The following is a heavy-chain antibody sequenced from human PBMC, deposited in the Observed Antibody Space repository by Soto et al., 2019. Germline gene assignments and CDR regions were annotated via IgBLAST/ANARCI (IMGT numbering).Heavy chain of an antibody. CDR1: GFNVSHNY. Sequence: EVQLVESGGGLIQPGGSLRISCAASGFNVSHNYMSWVRQPPGKGLEWVAIMLSGGRTYYADSVKGRFTISRDNSKNTLYFQMHSLRADDTDVYYCARDPGHGLDVWGQGTTVIVSS. CDR2: MLSGGRT. CDR3: ARDPGHGLDV. D-gene: IGHD1-1*01. V-gene: IGHV3-53*01. J-gene: IGHJ6*02.